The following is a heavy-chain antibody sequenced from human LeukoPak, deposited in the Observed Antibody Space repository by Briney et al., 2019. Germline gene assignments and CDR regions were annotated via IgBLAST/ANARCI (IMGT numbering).Heavy chain of an antibody. D-gene: IGHD6-13*01. CDR2: IYSGGST. V-gene: IGHV3-66*01. CDR3: AKAWGYSSSWYYFDY. J-gene: IGHJ4*02. CDR1: GFTVSSNY. Sequence: PGGSLRLSCAASGFTVSSNYMSWVRQAPGKGLEWVSVIYSGGSTYYADSVKGRFTISRDNSKNTLYLQMSSLRAEDTAVYYCAKAWGYSSSWYYFDYWGQGTLVTVSS.